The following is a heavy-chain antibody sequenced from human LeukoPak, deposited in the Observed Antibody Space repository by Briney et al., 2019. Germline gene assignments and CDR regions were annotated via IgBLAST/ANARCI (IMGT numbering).Heavy chain of an antibody. V-gene: IGHV1-18*01. D-gene: IGHD6-13*01. J-gene: IGHJ4*02. CDR1: GYTFTSYG. CDR3: ARESIAAAGTLFDY. CDR2: ISAYNGNT. Sequence: EASVKVSCKASGYTFTSYGISWVRQAPEQGLEWMGWISAYNGNTNYAQKLQGRVTMTTDTSTSTAYMELRSLRSDDTAVYYCARESIAAAGTLFDYWGQGTLVTVSS.